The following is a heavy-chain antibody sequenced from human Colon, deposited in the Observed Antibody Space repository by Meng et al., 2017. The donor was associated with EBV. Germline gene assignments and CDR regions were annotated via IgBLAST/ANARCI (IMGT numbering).Heavy chain of an antibody. Sequence: QVQLQESGPGLLKPSGTLSLTCAVSGGSISSSHWWTWVRQPPGKGLEWIGEVYHTGSTKYNPSLKSRLTISVDKSKNQFSLNLTSVTAADTAVYYCARVWQSLTAFFHSWGQGTLVTVSS. CDR2: VYHTGST. CDR3: ARVWQSLTAFFHS. J-gene: IGHJ4*02. V-gene: IGHV4-4*02. CDR1: GGSISSSHW. D-gene: IGHD2-21*01.